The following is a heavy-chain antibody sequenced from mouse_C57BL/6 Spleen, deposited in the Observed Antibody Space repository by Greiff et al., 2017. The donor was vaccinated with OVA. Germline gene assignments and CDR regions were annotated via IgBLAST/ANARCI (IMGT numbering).Heavy chain of an antibody. Sequence: EVKLVESEGGLVQPGSSMKLSCTASGFTFSDYYMAWVRQVPEKGLEWVANINYDGSSTYYLDSLKSRFIISRDNAKNILYLQMSSLKSEDTATYYCARDPRGSSYDWYFDVWGTGTTVTVSS. CDR1: GFTFSDYY. V-gene: IGHV5-16*01. J-gene: IGHJ1*03. CDR3: ARDPRGSSYDWYFDV. D-gene: IGHD1-1*01. CDR2: INYDGSST.